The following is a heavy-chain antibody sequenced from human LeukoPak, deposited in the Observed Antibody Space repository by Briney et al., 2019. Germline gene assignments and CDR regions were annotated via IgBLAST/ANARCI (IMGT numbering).Heavy chain of an antibody. J-gene: IGHJ3*02. CDR2: INHSGST. CDR1: GGSFSGYY. CDR3: ARNLGYCSSTSCPLWDAFDI. D-gene: IGHD2-2*01. Sequence: SETLSLTCAVYGGSFSGYYWSWIRQPPGKGLEWIGEINHSGSTNYNPSLKSRVTISVDTSKNQFSLKLSSVTAADTAVYYCARNLGYCSSTSCPLWDAFDIWGQGAMVTVSS. V-gene: IGHV4-34*01.